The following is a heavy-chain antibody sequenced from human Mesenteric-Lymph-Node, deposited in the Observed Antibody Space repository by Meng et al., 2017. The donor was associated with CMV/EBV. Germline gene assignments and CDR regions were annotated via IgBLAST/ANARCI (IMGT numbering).Heavy chain of an antibody. J-gene: IGHJ6*02. CDR2: ISGGGISS. V-gene: IGHV3-23*01. D-gene: IGHD3-10*01. CDR3: AKFTGRFIYYYGIDV. CDR1: GFTFSDYY. Sequence: GGSLRLSCAASGFTFSDYYINWIRQAPGKGLEWVSGISGGGISSDYADFVKGRFTISRDSSKNTVYLEMNGLRGEDTAVYYCAKFTGRFIYYYGIDVWGQGTTVTVSS.